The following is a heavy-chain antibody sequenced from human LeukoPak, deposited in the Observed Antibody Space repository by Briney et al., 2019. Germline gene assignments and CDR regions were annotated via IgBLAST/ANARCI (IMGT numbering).Heavy chain of an antibody. J-gene: IGHJ4*02. V-gene: IGHV4-59*01. CDR2: IYYSGST. CDR1: GGSISSYY. D-gene: IGHD2-2*01. Sequence: SETLSLTCTVSGGSISSYYWSWIRQPPGKGLEWIGYIYYSGSTNYNPSLKSRVTISVDTSKNQFSLKLSSVTAADTAVYYCARGDIVVVPAAMPFDYWGQGTLVIVSS. CDR3: ARGDIVVVPAAMPFDY.